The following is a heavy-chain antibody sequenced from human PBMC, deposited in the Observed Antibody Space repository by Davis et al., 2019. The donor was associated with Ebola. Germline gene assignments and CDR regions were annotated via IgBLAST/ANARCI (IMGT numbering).Heavy chain of an antibody. Sequence: PSETLSLTCTVSGGSISSHYWSWIRQPPGKGLEWIGYIYYSGSTNYNPSLKSRVTMSVDTSKNQFSLKLSSVTAADTAVYYCAMGYCSSTSCYTGWFDPWGQGTLVTVSS. CDR1: GGSISSHY. V-gene: IGHV4-59*11. D-gene: IGHD2-2*02. J-gene: IGHJ5*02. CDR2: IYYSGST. CDR3: AMGYCSSTSCYTGWFDP.